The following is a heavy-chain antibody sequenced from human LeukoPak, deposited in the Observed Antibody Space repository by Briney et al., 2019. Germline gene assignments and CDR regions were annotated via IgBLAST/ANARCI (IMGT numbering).Heavy chain of an antibody. CDR2: IYYSGST. Sequence: PSETLSLTCTVSGGSISSYYWSWIRQPPGKGLEWIGYIYYSGSTNYNPPLKSRVTISVDTSKNQFSLKLSSVTAADTAVYYCARGEFEMATMGHYYYGMDVWGQGTTVTVSS. J-gene: IGHJ6*02. V-gene: IGHV4-59*01. CDR3: ARGEFEMATMGHYYYGMDV. D-gene: IGHD5-24*01. CDR1: GGSISSYY.